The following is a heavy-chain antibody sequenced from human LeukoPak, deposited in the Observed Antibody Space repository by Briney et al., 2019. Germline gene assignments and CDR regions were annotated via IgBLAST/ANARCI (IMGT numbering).Heavy chain of an antibody. CDR2: IHAGNGNT. J-gene: IGHJ4*02. CDR3: ARGSPMRFGEPNLDY. D-gene: IGHD3-10*01. Sequence: ASVKVSCKTSGYTFTSYVMLWVRQAPGQRLEWMGWIHAGNGNTKYSQKFQGRVTITRDTSASTAYMELNSLRSEDTAVYYCARGSPMRFGEPNLDYWGQGTLVTVSS. CDR1: GYTFTSYV. V-gene: IGHV1-3*01.